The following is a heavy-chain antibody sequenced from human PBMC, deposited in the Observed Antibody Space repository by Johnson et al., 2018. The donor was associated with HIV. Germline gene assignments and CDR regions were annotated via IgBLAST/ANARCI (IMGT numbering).Heavy chain of an antibody. V-gene: IGHV3-13*01. Sequence: VQLVESGGGLVQPGGSLRLSCAASGFTFSSYDMHWVRQATGKGLEWVSAIGTAGDTYYPGSVKGRFTISRENAKNTLNLQMNSLRAEETAVYYCAREWGMVTFGGVIPRNAFDIWGQGTMVTVSS. CDR1: GFTFSSYD. J-gene: IGHJ3*02. CDR2: IGTAGDT. CDR3: AREWGMVTFGGVIPRNAFDI. D-gene: IGHD3-16*02.